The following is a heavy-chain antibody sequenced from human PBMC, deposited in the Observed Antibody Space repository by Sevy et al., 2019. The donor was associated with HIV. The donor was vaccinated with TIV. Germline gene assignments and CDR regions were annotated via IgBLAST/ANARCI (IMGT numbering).Heavy chain of an antibody. D-gene: IGHD2-8*01. Sequence: GGSLRLSCAASGFAFYDYSMSWIRQAPGKGLEWVATLSFGCGKINYADSVKGRFTIPRDNSKNSFYLQMDNLRVEDTAVYYCAREGCTKPHDYWGQGTLVTVSS. CDR2: LSFGCGKI. J-gene: IGHJ4*02. CDR1: GFAFYDYS. CDR3: AREGCTKPHDY. V-gene: IGHV3-23*01.